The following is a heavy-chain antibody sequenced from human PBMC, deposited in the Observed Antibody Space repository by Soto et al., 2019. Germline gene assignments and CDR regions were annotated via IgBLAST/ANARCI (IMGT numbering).Heavy chain of an antibody. Sequence: GGSLRLSCVVSGFTFNSYSMDWVRQAPGKGLEWVSYITSGSSTIHYADSVKGRFTISRDNAKNSVFLQMNSLRVEDTAVYYCVRDAGSLGYWGQGTLVTVSS. CDR3: VRDAGSLGY. J-gene: IGHJ4*02. D-gene: IGHD3-10*01. CDR2: ITSGSSTI. V-gene: IGHV3-48*01. CDR1: GFTFNSYS.